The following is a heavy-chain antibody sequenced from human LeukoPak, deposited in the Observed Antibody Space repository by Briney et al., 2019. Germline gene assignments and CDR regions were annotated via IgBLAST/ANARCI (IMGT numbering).Heavy chain of an antibody. Sequence: GASVKVSCKASGGTFSSYAISWVRQAPGQGLEWMGRIIPTLGIANYAQKFQGRVTITADKSTSTAYMELSSLRSEDTAVYYCARERLTGPQPFDYWGQGTLVTVSS. CDR1: GGTFSSYA. CDR3: ARERLTGPQPFDY. D-gene: IGHD2-2*01. J-gene: IGHJ4*02. V-gene: IGHV1-69*04. CDR2: IIPTLGIA.